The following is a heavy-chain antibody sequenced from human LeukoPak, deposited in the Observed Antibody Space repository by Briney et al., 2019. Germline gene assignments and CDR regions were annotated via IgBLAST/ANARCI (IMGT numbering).Heavy chain of an antibody. CDR3: ARGSTYYDSSGQVPFDY. CDR2: IWSDGSKK. V-gene: IGHV3-33*01. CDR1: GFTFSGFG. J-gene: IGHJ4*02. D-gene: IGHD3-22*01. Sequence: GGSLRLSCAASGFTFSGFGMHWVRQAPGKGLEWVALIWSDGSKKYYADSAKGRFTISRDNAKNSLYLQMDSLRAEDTAVYYCARGSTYYDSSGQVPFDYWGQGTLVTVSS.